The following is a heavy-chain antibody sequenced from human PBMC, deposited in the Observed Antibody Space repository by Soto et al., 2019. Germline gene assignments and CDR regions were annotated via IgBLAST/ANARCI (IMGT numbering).Heavy chain of an antibody. CDR2: IYYTGST. J-gene: IGHJ4*02. CDR1: GGSISSGGYY. V-gene: IGHV4-31*03. CDR3: AREVSTHVDS. Sequence: QVQLQESGPGLVKPSQTLSLTCSVSGGSISSGGYYWNWIRQLPGKGLEWIGCIYYTGSTYHTPSLKSRVTISLDTSKNQFSLILSSVTAADTAVYYCAREVSTHVDSWGQVILVTVAS.